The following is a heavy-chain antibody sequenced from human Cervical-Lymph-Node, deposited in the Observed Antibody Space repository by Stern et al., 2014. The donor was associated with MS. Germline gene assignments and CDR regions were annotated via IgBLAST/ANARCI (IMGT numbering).Heavy chain of an antibody. Sequence: VQLVESGGGVVQPGRALTLSCAASGFTFRTYAMSWVRQAPVKGLEWGAIISFDGNNQYYATSVKGRFSISRDNANNSLFLQLNSVRREDTAIYYCAGTSLRKVRGVKYHNGLDVWGQGSTVTVS. J-gene: IGHJ6*02. V-gene: IGHV3-30*01. CDR3: AGTSLRKVRGVKYHNGLDV. CDR1: GFTFRTYA. D-gene: IGHD3-10*01. CDR2: ISFDGNNQ.